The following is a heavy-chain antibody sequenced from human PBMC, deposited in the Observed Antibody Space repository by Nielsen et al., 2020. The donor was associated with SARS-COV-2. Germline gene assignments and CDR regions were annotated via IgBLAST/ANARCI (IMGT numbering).Heavy chain of an antibody. J-gene: IGHJ4*02. V-gene: IGHV1-69*06. Sequence: SVKVSCKASGGTFSSYAISWVRQAPGQGLEWMGGIIPIFGTANYAQKFQGRVTITADKSTSTAYMELSSLRSEDTAVYYCASRGIAAAGSGEAFDYWGQGTLVTVSS. D-gene: IGHD6-13*01. CDR1: GGTFSSYA. CDR2: IIPIFGTA. CDR3: ASRGIAAAGSGEAFDY.